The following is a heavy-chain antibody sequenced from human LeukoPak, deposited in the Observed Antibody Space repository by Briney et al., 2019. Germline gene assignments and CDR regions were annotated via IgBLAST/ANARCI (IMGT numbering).Heavy chain of an antibody. V-gene: IGHV3-30*04. J-gene: IGHJ2*01. CDR3: ARAAYSSTWYSRYFDL. CDR1: GFTFSSYA. Sequence: GGSLRLSCAASGFTFSSYAMHWVRQAPGKGLEWVAVISHDGHNIYYADSVKGRFTISRDNSKYMVYLQMNSLRAGDTAVYYCARAAYSSTWYSRYFDLWGRGTLVTVSS. CDR2: ISHDGHNI. D-gene: IGHD6-13*01.